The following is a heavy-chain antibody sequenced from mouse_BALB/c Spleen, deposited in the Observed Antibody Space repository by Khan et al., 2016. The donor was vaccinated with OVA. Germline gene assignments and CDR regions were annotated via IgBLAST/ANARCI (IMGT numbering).Heavy chain of an antibody. CDR2: ISSGSGST. CDR1: GFAFSSYD. V-gene: IGHV5-12-1*01. Sequence: EVELVESGGGLVKPGGSLKLSCAASGFAFSSYDMSWVRQTPGKRLEWVAYISSGSGSTYYPDTVKGRFTISRDNAKNTLYLQMSSLKSEDTAMFDCARGWGGNFYYAMDYWGQGTTVTVSS. CDR3: ARGWGGNFYYAMDY. J-gene: IGHJ4*01. D-gene: IGHD2-1*01.